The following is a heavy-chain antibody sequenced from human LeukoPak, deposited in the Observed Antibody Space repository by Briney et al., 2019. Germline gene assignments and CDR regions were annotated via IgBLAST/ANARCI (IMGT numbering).Heavy chain of an antibody. J-gene: IGHJ4*02. CDR2: ISWNSGSI. D-gene: IGHD6-13*01. V-gene: IGHV3-9*01. CDR1: GFTFDDYA. Sequence: GGSLRLSCAAPGFTFDDYAMHWVRQAPGKGLEWVSGISWNSGSIGYADSVKGRFTISRDNAKNSLYLQMNSLRAEDTALYYCAKGHSSSWYSDYFDYWGQGTLVTVSS. CDR3: AKGHSSSWYSDYFDY.